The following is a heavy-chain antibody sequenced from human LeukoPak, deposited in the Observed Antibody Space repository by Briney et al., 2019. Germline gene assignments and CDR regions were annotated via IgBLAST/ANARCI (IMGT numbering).Heavy chain of an antibody. CDR3: ARRAREYSHDAFDI. CDR1: GYTFTDYY. V-gene: IGHV1-2*02. CDR2: INPNSRGT. D-gene: IGHD5-18*01. Sequence: SVKVSCKASGYTFTDYYMHWVRQAPGQGLEWMGWINPNSRGTDSAQKFQGRFTMTRDTSISTAYMELSRPRSDDTAVYYCARRAREYSHDAFDIWGQGTMVTVSS. J-gene: IGHJ3*02.